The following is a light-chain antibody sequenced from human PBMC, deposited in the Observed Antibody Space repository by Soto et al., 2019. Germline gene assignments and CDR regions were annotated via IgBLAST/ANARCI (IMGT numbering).Light chain of an antibody. Sequence: SYELTQPPSVSVAPGKTATITCGGDNIGSKSVHWYQQKPGQAPVLVIYYDSDRPSGIPERFSGSNSGNTATLTISRVEAGDEADYYCQVWDSSRDYPYVFATGTTLTVL. CDR1: NIGSKS. CDR3: QVWDSSRDYPYV. V-gene: IGLV3-21*04. CDR2: YDS. J-gene: IGLJ1*01.